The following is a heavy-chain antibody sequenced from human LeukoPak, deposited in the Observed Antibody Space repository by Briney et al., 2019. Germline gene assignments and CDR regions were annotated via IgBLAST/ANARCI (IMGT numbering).Heavy chain of an antibody. Sequence: PGGSLRLSCAASGFTFSSYAMSWVRQAPGKGLEWVSAISGSGGSTYYADSVKGRFTISRDNSKNTLYLQMNSLKTEDTAVYYCASMSQASWNFVGYWGQGTLVTVSS. D-gene: IGHD2-2*01. CDR2: ISGSGGST. J-gene: IGHJ4*02. CDR3: ASMSQASWNFVGY. V-gene: IGHV3-23*01. CDR1: GFTFSSYA.